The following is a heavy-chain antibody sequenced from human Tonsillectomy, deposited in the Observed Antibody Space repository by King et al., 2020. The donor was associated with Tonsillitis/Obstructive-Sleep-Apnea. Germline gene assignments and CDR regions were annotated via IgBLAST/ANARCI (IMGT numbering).Heavy chain of an antibody. CDR3: TSRVVPAAIDYYYGMDV. CDR2: IKRKTDGGTT. J-gene: IGHJ6*02. CDR1: GFTFSNAW. D-gene: IGHD2-2*01. V-gene: IGHV3-15*07. Sequence: VQLVESGGGLVKPGGSLRLSCAASGFTFSNAWMNWVRQAPGKGLEWVGRIKRKTDGGTTDYTAPVKGRFTISRDDSKNTRYMQMNSLKTEDTAVYYCTSRVVPAAIDYYYGMDVWGQGTTVTVSS.